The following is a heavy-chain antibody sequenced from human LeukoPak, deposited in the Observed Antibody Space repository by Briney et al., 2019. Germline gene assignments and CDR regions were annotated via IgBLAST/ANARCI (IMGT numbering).Heavy chain of an antibody. V-gene: IGHV1-69*13. CDR2: IIPIFGTA. J-gene: IGHJ1*01. D-gene: IGHD2-2*01. Sequence: VASVKVSCKASGGTFSSYAISWVRQAPGQGLEWMGGIIPIFGTANYAQKFQGRVTITADESTSTAYMELSSLRSEDTAVYYCATRRAYCSSTSRYAGEEYFQHWGQGTLVTVSS. CDR3: ATRRAYCSSTSRYAGEEYFQH. CDR1: GGTFSSYA.